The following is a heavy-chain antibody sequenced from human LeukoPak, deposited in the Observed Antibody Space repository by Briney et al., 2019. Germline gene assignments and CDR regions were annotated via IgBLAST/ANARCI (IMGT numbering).Heavy chain of an antibody. Sequence: ASVKVSCKASGYTFTSYYMHWVRQALGQGLEWMGIINPSGGSTSYAQKFQGRVTMTRDTSTSTVYMELSSLRSEDTAVYYCARDYYGSGNHYYGMDVWGQGTTVTVSS. V-gene: IGHV1-46*01. CDR1: GYTFTSYY. D-gene: IGHD3-10*01. CDR3: ARDYYGSGNHYYGMDV. CDR2: INPSGGST. J-gene: IGHJ6*02.